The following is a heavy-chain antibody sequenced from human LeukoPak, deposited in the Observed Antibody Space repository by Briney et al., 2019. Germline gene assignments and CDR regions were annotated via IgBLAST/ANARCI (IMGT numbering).Heavy chain of an antibody. D-gene: IGHD6-19*01. CDR1: GFTFSSYW. CDR3: AKDMRDSSGWYYFDY. CDR2: IKQDGSEK. J-gene: IGHJ4*02. Sequence: GGSLRLSCAASGFTFSSYWMSWVRQAPGKGLEWVANIKQDGSEKYYADSVKGRFTISRDNAKNSLYLQMNSLRAEDTALYYCAKDMRDSSGWYYFDYWGQGTLVTVSS. V-gene: IGHV3-7*03.